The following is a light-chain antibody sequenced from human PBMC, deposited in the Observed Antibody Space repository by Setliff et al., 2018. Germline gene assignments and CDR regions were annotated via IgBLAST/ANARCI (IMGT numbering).Light chain of an antibody. CDR1: SRDVGAYNY. V-gene: IGLV2-11*01. Sequence: QSVLTQPRSVSGSPGQSVTISCTGASRDVGAYNYVSWYQQHPGKVPKLMIYDVTKRPSGVPDRFSGSKSGNTASLTVSGLQAEDEADYYCCSYTGFSHVFGSGTKGTVL. CDR2: DVT. CDR3: CSYTGFSHV. J-gene: IGLJ1*01.